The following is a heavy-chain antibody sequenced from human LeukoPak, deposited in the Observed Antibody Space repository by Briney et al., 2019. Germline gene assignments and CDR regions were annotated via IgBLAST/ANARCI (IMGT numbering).Heavy chain of an antibody. CDR1: GFTFSSCS. D-gene: IGHD3-3*01. CDR2: ISSSSSTI. Sequence: GGSLRLSCAASGFTFSSCSMNWVRQAPGKGLEWVSYISSSSSTIYYADSVKGRFTISRDNAKNSLYLQMNSLRAEDTAVYYCARSNDFWSGYYIDYWGQGTLVTVSS. V-gene: IGHV3-48*01. J-gene: IGHJ4*02. CDR3: ARSNDFWSGYYIDY.